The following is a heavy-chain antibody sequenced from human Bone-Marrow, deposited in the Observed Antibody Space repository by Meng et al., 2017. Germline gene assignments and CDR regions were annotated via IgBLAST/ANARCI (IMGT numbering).Heavy chain of an antibody. CDR2: ISSSGSTI. CDR1: GFTFSSYE. Sequence: GGSLRLSCAASGFTFSSYEMNWVRQAPGKGLEWVSYISSSGSTIYYADSVKGRFTISRDNAKNSLYLQMNSLRAEDTAVYYCARGGRHYDILTGYFRRKFFDYWGQGTLVTVSS. CDR3: ARGGRHYDILTGYFRRKFFDY. D-gene: IGHD3-9*01. J-gene: IGHJ4*02. V-gene: IGHV3-48*03.